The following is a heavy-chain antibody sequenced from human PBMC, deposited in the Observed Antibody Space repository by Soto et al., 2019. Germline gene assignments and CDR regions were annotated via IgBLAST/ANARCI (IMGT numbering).Heavy chain of an antibody. D-gene: IGHD6-13*01. CDR2: INPSGGST. CDR3: ARGQHFARGAPGTNRYLAY. CDR1: GYTFTSYY. J-gene: IGHJ4*02. Sequence: ASVKVSCKASGYTFTSYYMHWVRQAPGQGLEWMGIINPSGGSTSYAQKFQGRVTMTRDTSASTAYMELSSLRSEDTAVYYCARGQHFARGAPGTNRYLAYWVQGTLVTVSS. V-gene: IGHV1-46*01.